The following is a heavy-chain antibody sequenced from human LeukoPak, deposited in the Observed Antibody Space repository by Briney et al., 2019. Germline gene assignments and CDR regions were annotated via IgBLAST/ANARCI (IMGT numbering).Heavy chain of an antibody. Sequence: ASVKVSCKASGGTFSSYAISWVRQAPGQGLEWMGGIIPIFGTANYAQKFQGRVTITTDESTSTAYMELSSLRSEDTAVYYCARDGSGSQDAFDIWGQGTMVTVSS. J-gene: IGHJ3*02. CDR2: IIPIFGTA. D-gene: IGHD3-10*01. CDR3: ARDGSGSQDAFDI. CDR1: GGTFSSYA. V-gene: IGHV1-69*05.